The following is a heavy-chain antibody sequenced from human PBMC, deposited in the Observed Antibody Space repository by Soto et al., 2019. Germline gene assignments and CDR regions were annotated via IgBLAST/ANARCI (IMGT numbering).Heavy chain of an antibody. J-gene: IGHJ5*02. Sequence: SETLSLTCAVSSGSISSSNWWSWVRQPPGKGLEWIGEIYHSGSTNYNPSLKSRVTISVDKSKNQFSLKLSSVTAADAAVYYCARTSLGTNWFDPWGQGTLVTVSS. CDR2: IYHSGST. CDR3: ARTSLGTNWFDP. D-gene: IGHD1-7*01. CDR1: SGSISSSNW. V-gene: IGHV4-4*02.